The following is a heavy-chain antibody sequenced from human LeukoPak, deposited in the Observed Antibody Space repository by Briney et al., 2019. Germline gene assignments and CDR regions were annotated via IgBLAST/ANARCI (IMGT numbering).Heavy chain of an antibody. Sequence: ASVNVSCKASGYTFTSYYMHWVRQAPGQGLEWMGIINPSGGSTSYAQKFQSRVTMTRDTSTSTVYMELSSLRSEDTAVYYCARRGSSTSGYYYGMDVWGQGTTVTVSS. CDR3: ARRGSSTSGYYYGMDV. CDR2: INPSGGST. D-gene: IGHD6-6*01. CDR1: GYTFTSYY. V-gene: IGHV1-46*01. J-gene: IGHJ6*02.